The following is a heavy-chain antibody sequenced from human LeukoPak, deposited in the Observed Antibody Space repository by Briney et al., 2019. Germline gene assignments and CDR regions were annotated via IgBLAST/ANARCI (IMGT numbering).Heavy chain of an antibody. CDR2: IYPGDSDI. D-gene: IGHD4-17*01. J-gene: IGHJ4*02. CDR3: ARSTDDYADY. V-gene: IGHV5-51*01. Sequence: GESLKISCKGSGYTFTSYWIGWVRQMPGKGLEWIGIIYPGDSDIKYSPFLQGQVTISADKSINTAHLQWSSLQASDTAMYYCARSTDDYADYGGQGTLVTVSS. CDR1: GYTFTSYW.